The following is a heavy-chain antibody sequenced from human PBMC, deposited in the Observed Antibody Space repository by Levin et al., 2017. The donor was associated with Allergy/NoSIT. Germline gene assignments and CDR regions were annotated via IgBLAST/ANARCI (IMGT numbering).Heavy chain of an antibody. D-gene: IGHD2-8*01. Sequence: GGSLRLSCTTSGFTFSNHAMSWVRQAPGKGLEWVSTSGDTPFYADSVKGRFSISRDNSKNTLYLQMNSLRAEDTAVYYGAKDFVPGNGVYEAFDKWGQGTLVTVSS. J-gene: IGHJ3*02. CDR2: SGDTP. CDR3: AKDFVPGNGVYEAFDK. CDR1: GFTFSNHA. V-gene: IGHV3-23*01.